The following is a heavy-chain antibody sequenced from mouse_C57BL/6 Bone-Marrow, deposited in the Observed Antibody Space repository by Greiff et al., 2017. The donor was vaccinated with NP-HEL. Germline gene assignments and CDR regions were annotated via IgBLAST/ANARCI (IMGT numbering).Heavy chain of an antibody. V-gene: IGHV1-19*01. Sequence: EVQLQQSGPVLVKPGASVKMSCKASGYTFTDYSMNWVKPSHGKSLGWIGVINPYNGGTSYNQKFKGKATLTVDKSSSTAYMELNSLTSEDSAVYYCARKGNWDNYAMDYWGQGTSVTVSS. CDR1: GYTFTDYS. J-gene: IGHJ4*01. CDR2: INPYNGGT. CDR3: ARKGNWDNYAMDY. D-gene: IGHD4-1*01.